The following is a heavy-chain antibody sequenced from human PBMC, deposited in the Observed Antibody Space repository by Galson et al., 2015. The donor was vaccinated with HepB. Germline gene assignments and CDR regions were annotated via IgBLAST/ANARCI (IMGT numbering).Heavy chain of an antibody. V-gene: IGHV4-59*01. D-gene: IGHD3-9*01. Sequence: ETLSLTCTVSGGSISSYYWSWIRQPPGKGLEWIGYIYYSGSTNYNPSLKSRVTISVDTSKNQFSLKLSSVTAADTAVYYCARDRGRYYDILTGYSTYYGMDVWGQGTMVTVSS. J-gene: IGHJ6*02. CDR2: IYYSGST. CDR1: GGSISSYY. CDR3: ARDRGRYYDILTGYSTYYGMDV.